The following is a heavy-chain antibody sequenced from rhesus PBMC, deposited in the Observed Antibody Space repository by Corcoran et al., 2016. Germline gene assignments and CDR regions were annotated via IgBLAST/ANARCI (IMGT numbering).Heavy chain of an antibody. D-gene: IGHD3-16*01. CDR1: GYSIRRRYFR. Sequence: QVQLQESGPGLVQPSEHLSLTCAVSGYSIRRRYFRSFIRPPPGKGLEWIGYITYSGSTSYNPSRKSRVTISRDTSKNQFSLKLSAGTAADTAVYYWARGGSYYYFDYWGQGVLVTVSS. CDR2: ITYSGST. CDR3: ARGGSYYYFDY. J-gene: IGHJ4*01. V-gene: IGHV4-122*02.